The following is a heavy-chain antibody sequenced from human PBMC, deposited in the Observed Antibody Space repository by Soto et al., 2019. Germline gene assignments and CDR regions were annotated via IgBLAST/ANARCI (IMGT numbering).Heavy chain of an antibody. CDR1: SGSISSSSYY. V-gene: IGHV4-39*01. CDR3: ARLGYRGYSSRYYYGMDV. D-gene: IGHD5-18*01. Sequence: SETLSLTCSVSSGSISSSSYYWGWIRQPPGKGLEWIGGIYYSGSTYYNPSLKSRVTISVDTSKNQFSLKLSSVTAADTAVYYCARLGYRGYSSRYYYGMDVWGQGTTVTVSS. J-gene: IGHJ6*02. CDR2: IYYSGST.